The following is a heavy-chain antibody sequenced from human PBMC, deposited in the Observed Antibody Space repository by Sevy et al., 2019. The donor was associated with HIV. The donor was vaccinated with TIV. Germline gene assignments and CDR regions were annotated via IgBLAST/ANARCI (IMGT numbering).Heavy chain of an antibody. V-gene: IGHV4-34*01. J-gene: IGHJ6*02. D-gene: IGHD6-19*01. CDR1: GGSFSGYY. CDR3: ARGWRIAVARMKKDYYYYYGMDV. CDR2: INHSGST. Sequence: SETLSLTCAVYGGSFSGYYWSWIRQPPGKGLEWIGEINHSGSTNYNPSLKSRVTISVDTSKNQFSLKLSSVTAADTAVYYCARGWRIAVARMKKDYYYYYGMDVWGQGTTVTVSS.